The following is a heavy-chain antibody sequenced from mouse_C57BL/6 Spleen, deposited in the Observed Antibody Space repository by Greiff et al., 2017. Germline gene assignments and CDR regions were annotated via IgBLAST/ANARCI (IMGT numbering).Heavy chain of an antibody. CDR2: INPSSGYT. V-gene: IGHV1-4*01. J-gene: IGHJ2*01. Sequence: VQLQQSGAELARPGASVKMSCKASGYTFTSYTMHWVKQRPGQGLEWIGYINPSSGYTKYNQKFKDKATLTADKSSSTAYMQLSSLTSEDSAVYYCAREVTTVVAPVDYWGQGTTLTVSS. CDR1: GYTFTSYT. CDR3: AREVTTVVAPVDY. D-gene: IGHD1-1*01.